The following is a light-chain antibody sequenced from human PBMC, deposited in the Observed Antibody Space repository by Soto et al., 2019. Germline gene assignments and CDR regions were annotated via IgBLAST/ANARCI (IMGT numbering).Light chain of an antibody. Sequence: QSALTQPASVSGSPGQSITISCTGTSSDVGAHNFVSWYQQHPGKAPKLMIYEASNRPSGVSDRFSGTKSGNTASLPISGLQAEDKADYYCNTNASTAAGVFGTGTKVTVL. CDR1: SSDVGAHNF. J-gene: IGLJ1*01. V-gene: IGLV2-14*01. CDR3: NTNASTAAGV. CDR2: EAS.